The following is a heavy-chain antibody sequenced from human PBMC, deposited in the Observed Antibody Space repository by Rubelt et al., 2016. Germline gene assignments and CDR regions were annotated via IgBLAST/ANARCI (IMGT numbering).Heavy chain of an antibody. CDR2: ITSSSSSI. V-gene: IGHV3-48*02. CDR1: S. Sequence: SMHWVRQAPGKGLDWVSYITSSSSSIYYADSVKGRFTISRDNAKNSLYLQMNSLRDEDTAVYYCARGPAAGRIFDYWGQGTLVTVSS. J-gene: IGHJ4*02. CDR3: ARGPAAGRIFDY. D-gene: IGHD6-13*01.